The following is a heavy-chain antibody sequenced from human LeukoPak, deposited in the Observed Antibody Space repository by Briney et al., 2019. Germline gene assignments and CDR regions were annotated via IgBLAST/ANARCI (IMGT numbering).Heavy chain of an antibody. CDR3: ARDNREVRGGDCFDV. D-gene: IGHD2-21*02. CDR2: INPNSGGT. CDR1: GYTFSSYG. J-gene: IGHJ6*04. V-gene: IGHV1-2*02. Sequence: ASVKVSCKASGYTFSSYGISWVRQAPGQGLEWMGWINPNSGGTNYAQKFQGRVTMTRDTSITTAYMELSRLRSVDTAVYYCARDNREVRGGDCFDVWGKGTTVTVSS.